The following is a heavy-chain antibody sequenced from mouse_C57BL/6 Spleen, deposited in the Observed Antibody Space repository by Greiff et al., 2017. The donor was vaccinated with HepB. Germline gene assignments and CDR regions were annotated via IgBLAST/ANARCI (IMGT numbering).Heavy chain of an antibody. V-gene: IGHV1-64*01. CDR1: GYTFTSYW. J-gene: IGHJ1*03. CDR2: IHPNSGST. Sequence: VKLQQPGAELVKPGASVKLSCKASGYTFTSYWMHWVKQRPGQGLEWIGMIHPNSGSTNYNEKFKSKATLTVDKSSSTAYMQLSSLTSEDSAVYYCARSGATMVTKWYFDVWGTGTTVTVSS. CDR3: ARSGATMVTKWYFDV. D-gene: IGHD2-1*01.